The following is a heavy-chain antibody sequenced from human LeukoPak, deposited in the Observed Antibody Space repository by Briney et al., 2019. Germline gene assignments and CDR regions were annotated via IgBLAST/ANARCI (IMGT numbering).Heavy chain of an antibody. J-gene: IGHJ4*02. D-gene: IGHD6-19*01. CDR3: ARDRSIAVTGPFDY. CDR1: GFTFSSYG. Sequence: GGSLRLSCAASGFTFSSYGMHWVRQAPGKGLEWVAVIWYDGSKKYYLDSVKGRFTISRDNSQNMLYLQMNSLRVEDTGLYYCARDRSIAVTGPFDYWGPGTLVTVSS. V-gene: IGHV3-33*01. CDR2: IWYDGSKK.